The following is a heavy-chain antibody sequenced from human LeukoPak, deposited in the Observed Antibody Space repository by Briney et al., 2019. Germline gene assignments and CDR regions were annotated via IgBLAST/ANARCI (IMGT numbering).Heavy chain of an antibody. V-gene: IGHV3-21*01. Sequence: GGSMRLASAASGFTFSSYSMNWDRHAQGKGLEWVSSISSSSSYIYYADSVKGRFTISRDNAKNSLYLQMNSLRAEDTAVYYCARGGYDYSQPAFDIWGQGTMVTVSS. D-gene: IGHD5-12*01. CDR2: ISSSSSYI. CDR3: ARGGYDYSQPAFDI. J-gene: IGHJ3*02. CDR1: GFTFSSYS.